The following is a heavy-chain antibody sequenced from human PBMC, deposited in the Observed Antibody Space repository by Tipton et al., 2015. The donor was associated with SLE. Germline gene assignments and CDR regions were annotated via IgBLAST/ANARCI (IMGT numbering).Heavy chain of an antibody. Sequence: TLSLTCTVSGGSISGHYWSWIRQPPGKGLEWIGYIHYTGSTHYNPSLESRVTMSVDTSKNQFSLKLTSVTAADTAVYYCARVRGGAFDIWGQGTMVTVSS. CDR3: ARVRGGAFDI. CDR2: IHYTGST. CDR1: GGSISGHY. J-gene: IGHJ3*02. V-gene: IGHV4-59*08. D-gene: IGHD3-16*01.